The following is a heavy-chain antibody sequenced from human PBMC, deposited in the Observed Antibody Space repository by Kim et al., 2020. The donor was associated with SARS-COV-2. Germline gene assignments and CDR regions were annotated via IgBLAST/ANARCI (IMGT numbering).Heavy chain of an antibody. D-gene: IGHD3-16*02. CDR2: YTSGRT. CDR3: ASALGH. Sequence: YTSGRTNYSPSLQSRVTMSVDMSKNQFSLKLSSVTAADTAVYYCASALGHWGQGTLVTVSS. V-gene: IGHV4-4*07. J-gene: IGHJ4*02.